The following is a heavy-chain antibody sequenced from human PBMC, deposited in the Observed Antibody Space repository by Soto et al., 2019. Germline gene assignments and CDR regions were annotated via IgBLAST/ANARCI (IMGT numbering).Heavy chain of an antibody. CDR2: ISSNGVST. Sequence: PGGSLRLSCSASGFTFSSYAMHWVRQAPGKGLEYVSAISSNGVSTYYADSVKGRFTISRDNSKNTLYLQMSSLRAEDTAVYYCVKFRMSPSDIVVVPASFGMDVWGQVTTVTVSS. CDR1: GFTFSSYA. CDR3: VKFRMSPSDIVVVPASFGMDV. D-gene: IGHD2-2*01. V-gene: IGHV3-64D*06. J-gene: IGHJ6*02.